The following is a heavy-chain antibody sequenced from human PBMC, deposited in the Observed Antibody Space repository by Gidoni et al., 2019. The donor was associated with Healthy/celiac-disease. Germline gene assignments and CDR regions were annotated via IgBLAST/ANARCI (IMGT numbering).Heavy chain of an antibody. Sequence: QVQLVQSGAEVKKPGASVQVSCKASGYTFTGYYMHWVRQAPGQGLEWMGWINPNSGGTNYAQKFQGRVTMTRDTSISTAYMELSRLRSDDTAVYYCARESHDYGDYVGPNWFDPWGQGTLVTVSS. CDR2: INPNSGGT. CDR1: GYTFTGYY. J-gene: IGHJ5*02. D-gene: IGHD4-17*01. CDR3: ARESHDYGDYVGPNWFDP. V-gene: IGHV1-2*02.